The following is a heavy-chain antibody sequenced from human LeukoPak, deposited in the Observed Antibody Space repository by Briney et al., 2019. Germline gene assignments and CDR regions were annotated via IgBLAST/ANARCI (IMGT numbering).Heavy chain of an antibody. V-gene: IGHV4-39*07. CDR2: IYYGGGT. Sequence: SETLTLTCTVSDDSINSSSYYWGWIRQPPGKGLEWIGSIYYGGGTYYNPSLKSRVTISVDTSKNQFSLRLTSVTVADTAVYYCARDGPFPGEEGAAHFDYWGQGTLVTVSS. CDR3: ARDGPFPGEEGAAHFDY. D-gene: IGHD1-14*01. J-gene: IGHJ4*02. CDR1: DDSINSSSYY.